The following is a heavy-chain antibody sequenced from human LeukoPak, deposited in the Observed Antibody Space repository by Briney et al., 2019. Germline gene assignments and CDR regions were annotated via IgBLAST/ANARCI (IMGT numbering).Heavy chain of an antibody. Sequence: GGSLRLSCAASGFTFSSYAISWVRQAPGKGLEWVSAISGSGGSTYYADSVKGRFTISRDNPKNTLYLQMNSLRADDTAVYYCAKDPRGWLSTPDYWGQGTLVTVSS. CDR3: AKDPRGWLSTPDY. V-gene: IGHV3-23*01. D-gene: IGHD3-22*01. CDR2: ISGSGGST. CDR1: GFTFSSYA. J-gene: IGHJ4*02.